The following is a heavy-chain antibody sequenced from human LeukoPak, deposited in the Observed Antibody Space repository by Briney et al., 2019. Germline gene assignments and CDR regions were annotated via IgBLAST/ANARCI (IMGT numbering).Heavy chain of an antibody. CDR1: GYTFTSYY. V-gene: IGHV1-46*01. CDR3: AGLYYYDSSGYAFDI. Sequence: GASVKVSCKASGYTFTSYYMHWVRQAPGQGLEWMGIINPSGGSTSYAQKFQGRVTMTRDTSTSTVYMELSSLRSEDMAVYYCAGLYYYDSSGYAFDIWGQGTMVTVSS. J-gene: IGHJ3*02. D-gene: IGHD3-22*01. CDR2: INPSGGST.